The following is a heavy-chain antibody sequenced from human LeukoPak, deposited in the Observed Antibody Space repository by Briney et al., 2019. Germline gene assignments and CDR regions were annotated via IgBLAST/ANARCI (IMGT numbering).Heavy chain of an antibody. J-gene: IGHJ4*02. CDR2: INTDGRTT. Sequence: GGSLRLSCAASGFIFNNYWIHWVRQVPGKGLVWVSRINTDGRTTTYADSVKGRFTISRDNAKNTVHLEMNSLRAEDTAVYYCTRDYGGNSGDFDYWGQGTLVTVSS. D-gene: IGHD4-23*01. CDR1: GFIFNNYW. CDR3: TRDYGGNSGDFDY. V-gene: IGHV3-74*01.